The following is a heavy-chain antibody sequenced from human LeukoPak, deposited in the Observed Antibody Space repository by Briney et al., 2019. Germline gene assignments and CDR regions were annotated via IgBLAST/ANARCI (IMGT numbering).Heavy chain of an antibody. CDR1: GFTFSSYM. CDR2: INSNSRTI. CDR3: ARDPTISGSYSDY. D-gene: IGHD1-26*01. Sequence: PGGSLRLSCAASGFTFSSYMMNWVRQASGKGLEWVSYINSNSRTIYHADSVKGRFTVSRDNAKNSLYLQMNSLRDEDTAVYYCARDPTISGSYSDYWGQGTLVTVSS. V-gene: IGHV3-48*02. J-gene: IGHJ4*02.